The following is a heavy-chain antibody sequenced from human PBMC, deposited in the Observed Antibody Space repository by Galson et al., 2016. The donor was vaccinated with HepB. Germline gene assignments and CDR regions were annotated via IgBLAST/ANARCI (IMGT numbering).Heavy chain of an antibody. CDR2: IYFSGST. D-gene: IGHD4-23*01. CDR3: ARISPTPVVTD. V-gene: IGHV4-31*03. J-gene: IGHJ4*02. CDR1: GGSTTSGGYY. Sequence: TLSLTCTVSGGSTTSGGYYWSWIRQHPGKGLEWIGHIYFSGSTYYNPSLKSRLTISLDTSKNQFSLNLTSVTAPDTAVYFCARISPTPVVTDWGQGTLGTVSS.